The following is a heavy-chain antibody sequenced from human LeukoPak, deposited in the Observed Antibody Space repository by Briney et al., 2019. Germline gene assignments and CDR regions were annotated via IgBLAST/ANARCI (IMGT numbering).Heavy chain of an antibody. Sequence: PGGSLRLSCSASGFTFNRFYLHWVRQAPGKGLEFVSHISSNGATTYYADSVKGRFTISRDNSKNTLYLQMNSLRAEDTAVYYWARVKDGYNPFDYWGQGTLVTVSS. CDR2: ISSNGATT. CDR1: GFTFNRFY. D-gene: IGHD5-24*01. CDR3: ARVKDGYNPFDY. V-gene: IGHV3-64*04. J-gene: IGHJ4*02.